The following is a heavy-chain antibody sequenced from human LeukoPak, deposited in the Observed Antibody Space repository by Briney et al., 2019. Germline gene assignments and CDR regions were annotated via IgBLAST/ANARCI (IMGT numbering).Heavy chain of an antibody. CDR3: VKDLRYFDWLSDNY. CDR2: ISSNGGST. V-gene: IGHV3-64D*06. D-gene: IGHD3-9*01. Sequence: SGGSLRLSCAASGFTFDDYGMSWVRQAPGKGLEYVSAISSNGGSTYYADSVKGRFTISRDNSKSTLYLQMSSLRAEDTAVYYCVKDLRYFDWLSDNYWGQGTLVTVSS. J-gene: IGHJ4*02. CDR1: GFTFDDYG.